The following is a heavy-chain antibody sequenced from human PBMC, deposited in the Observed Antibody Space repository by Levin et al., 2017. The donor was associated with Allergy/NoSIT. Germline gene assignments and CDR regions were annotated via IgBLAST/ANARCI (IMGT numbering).Heavy chain of an antibody. V-gene: IGHV4-31*03. D-gene: IGHD5-12*01. CDR3: ARVPDIVATMESDAFDI. Sequence: SETLSLTCTVSGGSISSGGYYWSWIRQHPGKGLEWIGYIYYSGSTYYNPSLKSRVTISVDTSKNQFSLKLSSVTAADTAVYYCARVPDIVATMESDAFDIWGQGTMVTVSS. CDR1: GGSISSGGYY. J-gene: IGHJ3*02. CDR2: IYYSGST.